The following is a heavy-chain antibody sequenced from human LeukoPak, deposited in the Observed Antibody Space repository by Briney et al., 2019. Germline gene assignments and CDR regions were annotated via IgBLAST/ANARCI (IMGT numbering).Heavy chain of an antibody. CDR3: ARGDEYPDIVVVPAAMFDY. Sequence: PGGSLRLSCAASGFTFSSYWMSWVRQAPGKGLKWVANIKQDGSEKYYVDSVKGRFTISRDNAKNSLYLQMNSLRAEDTAVYYCARGDEYPDIVVVPAAMFDYWGQGTLVTVSS. CDR2: IKQDGSEK. D-gene: IGHD2-2*01. CDR1: GFTFSSYW. J-gene: IGHJ4*02. V-gene: IGHV3-7*01.